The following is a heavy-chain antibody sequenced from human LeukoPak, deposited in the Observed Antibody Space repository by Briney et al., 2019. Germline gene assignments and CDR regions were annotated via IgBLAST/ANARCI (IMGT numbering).Heavy chain of an antibody. CDR1: GFTFNTYS. J-gene: IGHJ4*02. D-gene: IGHD5-24*01. Sequence: GGSLRLSCAASGFTFNTYSMNWVRQAPGKGLEWVAVISYDGSNKYYADSVKGRFTVSRDNSKNTLYLQMNSLRAEDTAVYYCAKEEMATITGYWGQGTLVTVSS. V-gene: IGHV3-30*18. CDR2: ISYDGSNK. CDR3: AKEEMATITGY.